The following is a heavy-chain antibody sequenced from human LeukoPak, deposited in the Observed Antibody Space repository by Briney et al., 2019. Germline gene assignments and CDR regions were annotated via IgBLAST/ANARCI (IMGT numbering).Heavy chain of an antibody. CDR3: AKRGPAGAGKSPDYFDY. V-gene: IGHV3-23*01. J-gene: IGHJ4*02. CDR2: IIGSGDRT. Sequence: PGGSLRLSCAASGFTFSSYVMSWVRQAPGKGLEWVSAIIGSGDRTYYADSVKGRFTISRDNSKNTVYLQMNSLRAEDTAVYYCAKRGPAGAGKSPDYFDYWGQGTLVTVPS. D-gene: IGHD6-19*01. CDR1: GFTFSSYV.